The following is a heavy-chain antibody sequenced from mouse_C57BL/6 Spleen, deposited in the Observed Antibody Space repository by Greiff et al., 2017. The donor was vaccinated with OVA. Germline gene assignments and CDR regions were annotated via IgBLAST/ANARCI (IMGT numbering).Heavy chain of an antibody. D-gene: IGHD3-2*02. Sequence: DVKLVESGGGLVKPGGSLKLSCAASGFTFSDYGMHWVRQAPEKGLEWVAYISSGSSTIYYADTVTGRFTISRDNAKNTLFLQMTSLRSEDTAMYYWARYSSGYPSNAMDYWGQGTSVTVSS. CDR1: GFTFSDYG. CDR2: ISSGSSTI. CDR3: ARYSSGYPSNAMDY. J-gene: IGHJ4*01. V-gene: IGHV5-17*01.